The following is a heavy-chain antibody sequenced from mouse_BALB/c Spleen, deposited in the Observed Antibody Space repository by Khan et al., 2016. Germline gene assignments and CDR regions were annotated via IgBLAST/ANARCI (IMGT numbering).Heavy chain of an antibody. J-gene: IGHJ4*01. Sequence: QVQLQQSGAELVRPGSSVKISCKASGYAFSSYWMNWVKQRPGQGLEWIGQIYPGDGDTNYTGKFKGQATLTADKSSSTAYMQLSSLTSEDAAVYCGGKRAGTCEAMDYWGQGTSVTVSS. CDR1: GYAFSSYW. D-gene: IGHD4-1*01. CDR2: IYPGDGDT. V-gene: IGHV1-80*01. CDR3: GKRAGTCEAMDY.